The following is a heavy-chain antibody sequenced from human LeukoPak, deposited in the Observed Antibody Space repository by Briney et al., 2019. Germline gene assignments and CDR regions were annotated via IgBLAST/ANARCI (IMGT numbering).Heavy chain of an antibody. D-gene: IGHD6-19*01. CDR2: INTNTGNP. V-gene: IGHV7-4-1*02. Sequence: AASVKVSCKISGYRFITFGINWVRQAPGQGLEWMGWINTNTGNPTYAQGFTGRFVFSLDTSVSTAYLQISSLKAEDTAVYYCARVWSSGWNYFDYWGQGTLVTVSS. CDR3: ARVWSSGWNYFDY. CDR1: GYRFITFG. J-gene: IGHJ4*02.